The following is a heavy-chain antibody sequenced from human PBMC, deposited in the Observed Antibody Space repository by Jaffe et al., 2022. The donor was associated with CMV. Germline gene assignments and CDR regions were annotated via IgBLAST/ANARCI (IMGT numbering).Heavy chain of an antibody. V-gene: IGHV3-64D*06. CDR2: ISSNGGST. CDR1: GFTFSSYA. Sequence: EVQLVESGGGLVQPGGSLRLSCSASGFTFSSYAMHWVRQAPGKGLEYVSAISSNGGSTYYADSVKGRFTISRDNSKNTLYLQMSSLRAEDTAVYYCVKDFVGYCSGGSCYSKYYYYYYMDVWGKGTTVTVSS. J-gene: IGHJ6*03. CDR3: VKDFVGYCSGGSCYSKYYYYYYMDV. D-gene: IGHD2-15*01.